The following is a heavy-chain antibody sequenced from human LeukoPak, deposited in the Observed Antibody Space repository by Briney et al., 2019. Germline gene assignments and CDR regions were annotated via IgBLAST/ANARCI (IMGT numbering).Heavy chain of an antibody. V-gene: IGHV3-53*01. J-gene: IGHJ4*02. D-gene: IGHD6-19*01. CDR1: GFTVSSNY. CDR3: ARDLAVADYYFDY. Sequence: GGSLRLSCAASGFTVSSNYMSWVRQAPGKGLEWVSVIYSGGSTYYADSVKGRFTISRDNAKNSLYLQMNSLRAEDTAVYYCARDLAVADYYFDYWGQGTLVTVSS. CDR2: IYSGGST.